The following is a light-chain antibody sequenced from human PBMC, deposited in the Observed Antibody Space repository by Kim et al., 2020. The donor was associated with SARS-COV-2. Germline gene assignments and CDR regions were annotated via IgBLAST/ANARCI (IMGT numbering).Light chain of an antibody. CDR2: EDA. CDR3: QSYNRSNVV. V-gene: IGLV6-57*03. J-gene: IGLJ2*01. Sequence: GXPVPTSFARTRGRMDFTDVQWYQQRPGGVPTAVIYEDAQSPSGVSDRFSGSIDNSSNSASLTISGLKTEDEADYYCQSYNRSNVVFGGGTQLTVL. CDR1: RGRMDFTD.